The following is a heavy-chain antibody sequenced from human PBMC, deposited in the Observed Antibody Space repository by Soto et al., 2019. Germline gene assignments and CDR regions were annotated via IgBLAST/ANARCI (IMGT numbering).Heavy chain of an antibody. CDR3: ARDCSSTSCNYYYGMDV. CDR2: IIPILGIA. V-gene: IGHV1-69*02. D-gene: IGHD2-2*01. J-gene: IGHJ6*02. CDR1: GGTFSSYS. Sequence: QVQLVQSGAEVKRPGSSVKVSCKASGGTFSSYSISWVRQAPGQGLEWMGRIIPILGIANYAQKFQGRVTITEDKSTSTAYMELRSLRSEDTAVYYCARDCSSTSCNYYYGMDVWGQGTTVTVSS.